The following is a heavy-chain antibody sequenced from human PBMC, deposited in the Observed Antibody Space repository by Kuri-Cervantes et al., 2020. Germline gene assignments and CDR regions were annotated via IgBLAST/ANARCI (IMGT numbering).Heavy chain of an antibody. CDR2: ISYDGSNK. J-gene: IGHJ4*02. CDR3: ARDWGLVYDSSGYDY. Sequence: GESLKIPCAASGFTFSSYAMHWVRQAPGKGLEWVAVISYDGSNKYYADSVKGRFTISRDISKNTLYLQMNSLRADDTAVYYCARDWGLVYDSSGYDYWGQGTLVTVSS. D-gene: IGHD3-22*01. CDR1: GFTFSSYA. V-gene: IGHV3-30-3*01.